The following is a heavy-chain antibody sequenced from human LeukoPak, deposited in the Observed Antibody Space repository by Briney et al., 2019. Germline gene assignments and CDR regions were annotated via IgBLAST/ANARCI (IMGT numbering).Heavy chain of an antibody. CDR1: GYTFTGYY. CDR3: ARDHSVGATMGRY. CDR2: INPNSGGT. Sequence: ASVKVSCKASGYTFTGYYMHWVRQAPGQGLEWMGWINPNSGGTNYAQKLQGRVTMTTDTSTSTAYMELRSLRSDDTAVYYCARDHSVGATMGRYWGQGTLVTVSS. V-gene: IGHV1-2*02. J-gene: IGHJ4*02. D-gene: IGHD1-26*01.